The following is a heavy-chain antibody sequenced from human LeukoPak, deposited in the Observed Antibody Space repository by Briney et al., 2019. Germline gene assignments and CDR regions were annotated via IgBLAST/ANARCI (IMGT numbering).Heavy chain of an antibody. CDR1: GGTFSSYA. V-gene: IGHV1-69*06. Sequence: ASVKVSCKASGGTFSSYAISWVRQAPGQGLEWMGGIIPISGTANYAQKFQGRVTITADKSTSTAYMELSSLRSEDTAVYYCAREWGYYDSSGYYYSAYYFDYWGQGTLVTVSS. CDR2: IIPISGTA. CDR3: AREWGYYDSSGYYYSAYYFDY. J-gene: IGHJ4*02. D-gene: IGHD3-22*01.